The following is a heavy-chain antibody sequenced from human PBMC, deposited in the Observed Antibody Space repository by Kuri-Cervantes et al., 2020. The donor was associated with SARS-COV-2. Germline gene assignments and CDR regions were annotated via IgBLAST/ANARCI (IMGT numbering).Heavy chain of an antibody. Sequence: GESLKISCAASGFTFSSYAMSWVRQAPGKGLEWVSAISGSGGSTYYADSVKGRFTISRGNSKNTLYLQMNSLRAEDTAVYYCARNLRGVLWTFDYWGQGTLVTVSS. J-gene: IGHJ4*02. V-gene: IGHV3-23*01. CDR2: ISGSGGST. CDR3: ARNLRGVLWTFDY. D-gene: IGHD3-10*01. CDR1: GFTFSSYA.